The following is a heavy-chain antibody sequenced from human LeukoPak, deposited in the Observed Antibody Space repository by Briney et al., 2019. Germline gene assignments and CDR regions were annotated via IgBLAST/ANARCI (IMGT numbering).Heavy chain of an antibody. V-gene: IGHV1-18*01. CDR3: ARVNELGYSGSYRFDY. CDR2: ISAYNGNT. Sequence: GASVKVSCKASGYTFTSYDINWVRQATGQGLEWMGWISAYNGNTNYAQKLQGRVTMTTDTSTSTAYMELRSLRSDDTAVHYCARVNELGYSGSYRFDYWGQGTLVTVSS. CDR1: GYTFTSYD. D-gene: IGHD1-26*01. J-gene: IGHJ4*02.